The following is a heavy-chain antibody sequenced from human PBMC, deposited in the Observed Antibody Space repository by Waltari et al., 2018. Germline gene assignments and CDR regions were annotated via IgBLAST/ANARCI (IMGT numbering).Heavy chain of an antibody. CDR1: GFTFSNYA. V-gene: IGHV3-23*01. J-gene: IGHJ5*02. CDR2: INSGGDST. Sequence: EVQVLESGGGLVQPGGSLRLSCAASGFTFSNYAMRWVRQAPGKGLECVSGINSGGDSTAYVDSVKGRFTISRDNSKNTLYLQMNSLRVEDTALYYCARGINESFEPWGQGTLVTVSS. D-gene: IGHD1-1*01. CDR3: ARGINESFEP.